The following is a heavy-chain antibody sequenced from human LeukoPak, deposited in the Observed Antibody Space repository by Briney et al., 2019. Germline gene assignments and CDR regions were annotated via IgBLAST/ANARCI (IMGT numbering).Heavy chain of an antibody. J-gene: IGHJ3*02. CDR3: ARSGGNYYSI. D-gene: IGHD1-26*01. V-gene: IGHV5-51*01. CDR2: TYPGDSDT. CDR1: GYRFTSYW. Sequence: GESLKISCKGSGYRFTSYWIGWVRQMPGKGLEWMGITYPGDSDTIYSPSFQGQVTISAGKSTSTANLQWSSLKASDTAMYYCARSGGNYYSIWGQGTMVTVSS.